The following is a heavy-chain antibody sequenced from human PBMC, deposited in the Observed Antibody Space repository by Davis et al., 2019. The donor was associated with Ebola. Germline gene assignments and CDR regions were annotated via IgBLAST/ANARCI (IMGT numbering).Heavy chain of an antibody. J-gene: IGHJ6*02. CDR3: ARGRGIVVVTATLYYYYGMDV. CDR1: GYTFTGYY. Sequence: ASVKVSCKASGYTFTGYYMHWVRQAPGQGLEWMGWINPNIGGTNYSQKFQGWVTMTRDTSISTAYMELSRLRSDDTAVYYCARGRGIVVVTATLYYYYGMDVWGQGTTVTVSS. V-gene: IGHV1-2*04. CDR2: INPNIGGT. D-gene: IGHD2-21*02.